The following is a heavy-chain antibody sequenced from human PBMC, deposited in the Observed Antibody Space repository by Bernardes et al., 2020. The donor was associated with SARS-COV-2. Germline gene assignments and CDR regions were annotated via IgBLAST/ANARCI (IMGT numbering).Heavy chain of an antibody. D-gene: IGHD1-1*01. V-gene: IGHV4-39*01. CDR3: ARHLMGSNGIPFVY. CDR1: GGSISRSSYF. CDR2: VHYSGTT. Sequence: SETLSLTCTVSGGSISRSSYFWGWVRQPPGKGLEWIGSVHYSGTTYDSPSLKSRTTISADTSKNQFPLRMSSVTASDTAVYYCARHLMGSNGIPFVYWGPGILVTVSS. J-gene: IGHJ4*02.